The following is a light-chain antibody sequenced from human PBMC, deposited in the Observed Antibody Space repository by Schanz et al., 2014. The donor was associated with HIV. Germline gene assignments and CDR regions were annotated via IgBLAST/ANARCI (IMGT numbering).Light chain of an antibody. CDR2: TAS. CDR3: QQRSTWPLT. CDR1: QSLTTNY. Sequence: ETVLTQSPGSLSLSPGDRATLSCRASQSLTTNYLAWYQQKLGQAPRLLIYTASNRATGIPARFSGSGSGTDFTLTISNLEPEDFAVYYCQQRSTWPLTFGGGTKVGIK. V-gene: IGKV3-11*01. J-gene: IGKJ4*01.